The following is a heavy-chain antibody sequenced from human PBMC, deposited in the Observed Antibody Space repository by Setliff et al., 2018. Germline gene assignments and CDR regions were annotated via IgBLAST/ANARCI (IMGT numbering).Heavy chain of an antibody. CDR1: GDSFSDYY. J-gene: IGHJ4*02. CDR2: INHRGST. Sequence: LSLTCAVYGDSFSDYYWSWIRQPPGKGLEWIEEINHRGSTNYSPSLRSRLTISLDKSGNRFSLNLTSVTAADTALYYCARDPGFHSGTWCLGDWGQGIQVTVSS. V-gene: IGHV4-34*01. D-gene: IGHD2-8*01. CDR3: ARDPGFHSGTWCLGD.